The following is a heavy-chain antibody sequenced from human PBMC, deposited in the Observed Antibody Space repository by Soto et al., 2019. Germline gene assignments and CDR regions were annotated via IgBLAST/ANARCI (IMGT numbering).Heavy chain of an antibody. V-gene: IGHV4-34*01. Sequence: SETLSLTCAVYGGSFSGYYWSWIRQPPGKGLEWIGEINHSGSTNYNPSLKSRVTISVDTSKNQFSLKLSSVTAADTAVYYCARTFYDYVWGSYRPDYYFDYWGQGTLVTVSS. J-gene: IGHJ4*02. CDR1: GGSFSGYY. CDR3: ARTFYDYVWGSYRPDYYFDY. CDR2: INHSGST. D-gene: IGHD3-16*02.